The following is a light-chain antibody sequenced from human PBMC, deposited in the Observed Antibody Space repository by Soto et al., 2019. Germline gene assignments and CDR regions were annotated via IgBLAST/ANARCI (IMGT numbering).Light chain of an antibody. V-gene: IGLV1-40*01. Sequence: QSVLTQPPSVSGAPGQRVNISGTGSSSNVGAGYDVHWYQQLPGTAPKLLIYGNSNRPSGVPDRFSGSKSGTSASLAITGLQAEDEADYYCQSYDSSLSAYVVFGGGTKLTVL. CDR2: GNS. CDR3: QSYDSSLSAYVV. J-gene: IGLJ2*01. CDR1: SSNVGAGYD.